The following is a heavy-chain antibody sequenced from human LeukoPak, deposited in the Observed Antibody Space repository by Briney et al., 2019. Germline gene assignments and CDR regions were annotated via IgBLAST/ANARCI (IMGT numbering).Heavy chain of an antibody. CDR2: IYTSGST. Sequence: SETLSLTCTVSGGSISSYYWSWIRQPAGKGLEWIGRIYTSGSTNYNPSLKSRVTISVDTSKNQFSLKLSSVTAADTAVYYCARDRRYYDRGTYFDYWGQGSLVTVSS. CDR3: ARDRRYYDRGTYFDY. V-gene: IGHV4-4*07. D-gene: IGHD3-22*01. J-gene: IGHJ4*02. CDR1: GGSISSYY.